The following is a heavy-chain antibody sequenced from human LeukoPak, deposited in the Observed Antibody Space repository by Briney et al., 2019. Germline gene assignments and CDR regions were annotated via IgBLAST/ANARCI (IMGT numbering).Heavy chain of an antibody. Sequence: SETLSLTCAVSGGSISSGDYYWSWIRQPPGKGLEWIGYIYYSGSTYYNPSLKSRVTISVDTSKNQFSLKLSSVTAADTAVYYCASRTVVTIDAFDIWGQGTMVTVSS. D-gene: IGHD4-23*01. CDR2: IYYSGST. CDR1: GGSISSGDYY. CDR3: ASRTVVTIDAFDI. J-gene: IGHJ3*02. V-gene: IGHV4-30-4*08.